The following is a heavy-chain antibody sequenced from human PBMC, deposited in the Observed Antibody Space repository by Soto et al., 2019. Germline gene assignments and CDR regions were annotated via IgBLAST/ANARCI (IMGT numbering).Heavy chain of an antibody. CDR3: ARAEDTAESYYRSLAY. D-gene: IGHD3-10*01. V-gene: IGHV3-7*03. J-gene: IGHJ4*02. CDR1: GFTFSSYW. Sequence: GGSLRLSCAAYGFTFSSYWMSWVRQAPGKGLEWVANIKQDGSESYYVDSVKGRFTISRDNAKNSLFLQMNSLRAEDTAVYFCARAEDTAESYYRSLAYWGQGTLVTVSS. CDR2: IKQDGSES.